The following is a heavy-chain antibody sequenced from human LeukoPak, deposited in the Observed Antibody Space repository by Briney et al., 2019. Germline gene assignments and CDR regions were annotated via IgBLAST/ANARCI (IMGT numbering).Heavy chain of an antibody. Sequence: TSETLSLTCTASGGSISSYYWSWIRQPPGKGLEWIGYIYYSGTTYYNPSLKSRVTMSVDTSKKQFSLTLSFVTAADTAIYYCARHYYGGSGAFDIWGQGTMVTVS. CDR1: GGSISSYY. D-gene: IGHD4-23*01. CDR3: ARHYYGGSGAFDI. V-gene: IGHV4-59*08. J-gene: IGHJ3*02. CDR2: IYYSGTT.